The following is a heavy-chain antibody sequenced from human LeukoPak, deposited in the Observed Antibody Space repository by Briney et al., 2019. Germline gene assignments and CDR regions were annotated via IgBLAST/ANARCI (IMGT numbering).Heavy chain of an antibody. CDR1: GYTFTSYD. Sequence: ASVKVSCKASGYTFTSYDINWVRQATGQGLEWMGWINPNSGGTKNAQKFRGRVTMTRDTSINTAYMELSRLRSDDTAVYYCAREGYYDSSGDFDYWGQGTLVTVSS. CDR3: AREGYYDSSGDFDY. CDR2: INPNSGGT. J-gene: IGHJ4*02. D-gene: IGHD3-22*01. V-gene: IGHV1-2*02.